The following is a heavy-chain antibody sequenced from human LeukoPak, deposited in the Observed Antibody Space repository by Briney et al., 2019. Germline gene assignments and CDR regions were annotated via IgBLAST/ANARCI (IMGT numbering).Heavy chain of an antibody. D-gene: IGHD6-13*01. CDR2: INPSGGST. CDR1: GYTFTSYY. CDR3: ARVGIAAAAGPNYGMDV. J-gene: IGHJ6*02. V-gene: IGHV1-46*01. Sequence: ASVKVSCKASGYTFTSYYMHWVRQAPGQGLEWMGIINPSGGSTSYAQKFRGRVTMTRDTSTSTVYMELSSLRSEDTAVYYCARVGIAAAAGPNYGMDVWGQGTTVTVSS.